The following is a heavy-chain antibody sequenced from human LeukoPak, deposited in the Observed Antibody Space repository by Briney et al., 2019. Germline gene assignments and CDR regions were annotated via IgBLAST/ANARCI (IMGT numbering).Heavy chain of an antibody. V-gene: IGHV4-59*01. J-gene: IGHJ4*02. Sequence: SETLSLTCTVSGDSISSYYWSWIRQPPGKGLEWIGYIYYSGSTNYNPSLKSRVTILVDTSKNQFSLKLSSVTAADTAVYYCARSHSVWTSFDYWGQGTLVTVSS. CDR1: GDSISSYY. CDR2: IYYSGST. CDR3: ARSHSVWTSFDY. D-gene: IGHD3/OR15-3a*01.